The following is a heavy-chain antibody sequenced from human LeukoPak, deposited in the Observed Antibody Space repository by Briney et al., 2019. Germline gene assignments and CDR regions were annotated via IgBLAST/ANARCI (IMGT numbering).Heavy chain of an antibody. CDR3: ARVVGATNQYYFDY. Sequence: ASVKVSCKASGYTFTSYGISWVRQAPGQGLEWMGWISAYNGNTNYAQKLQGRATMTTDTSTSTAYMELRSLRSDDTVVYYCARVVGATNQYYFDYWGQGTLVTVSS. V-gene: IGHV1-18*01. J-gene: IGHJ4*02. D-gene: IGHD1-26*01. CDR2: ISAYNGNT. CDR1: GYTFTSYG.